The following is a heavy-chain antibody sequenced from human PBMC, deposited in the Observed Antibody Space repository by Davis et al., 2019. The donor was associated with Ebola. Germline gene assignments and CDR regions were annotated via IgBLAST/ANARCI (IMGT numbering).Heavy chain of an antibody. J-gene: IGHJ6*03. D-gene: IGHD3-22*01. CDR3: ARDLRYDSSGYDYYFYMDV. CDR2: IYYSGST. CDR1: GGSISRGGSY. V-gene: IGHV4-31*03. Sequence: PSEPLSLTCTVSGGSISRGGSYWTWIRQHPGKGLEWIGYIYYSGSTYYKPSLKSRVTISLDTSKNQFSLNLYSVTAADTAVYYCARDLRYDSSGYDYYFYMDVWGKGTTVTVSS.